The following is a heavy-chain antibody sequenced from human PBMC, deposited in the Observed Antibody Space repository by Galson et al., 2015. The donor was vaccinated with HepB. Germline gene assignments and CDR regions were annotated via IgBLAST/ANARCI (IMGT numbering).Heavy chain of an antibody. V-gene: IGHV3-30*04. D-gene: IGHD3-3*01. CDR3: ARDGRIGYDLWSGYSSPHY. CDR1: GFTFSSYA. CDR2: ISYVLSNK. Sequence: SLRLSCAASGFTFSSYAMHWVRQAPGKGLEWVAVISYVLSNKYYADSVKGRFTISRDNSKNTLYLQMNSLRAEDTAVYYCARDGRIGYDLWSGYSSPHYWGQGTLVTVSS. J-gene: IGHJ4*02.